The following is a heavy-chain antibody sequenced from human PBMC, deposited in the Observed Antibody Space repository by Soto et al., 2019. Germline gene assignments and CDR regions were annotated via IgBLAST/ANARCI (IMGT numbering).Heavy chain of an antibody. CDR1: GFTFSSYG. D-gene: IGHD4-17*01. V-gene: IGHV3-33*01. J-gene: IGHJ4*02. CDR3: ARYGDHIDY. Sequence: QVQLVESGGGVVQPGRSLRLSCAASGFTFSSYGMHWVRQAPGKGLEGVAVIWYDGSNKYYADSVKGRFTISRDNSKNTLYLQMNSLRAEDTAVYYCARYGDHIDYWGQGTLVTVSS. CDR2: IWYDGSNK.